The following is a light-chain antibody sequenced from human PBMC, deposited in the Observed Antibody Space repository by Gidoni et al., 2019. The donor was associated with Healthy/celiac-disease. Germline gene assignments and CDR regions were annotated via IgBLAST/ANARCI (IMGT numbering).Light chain of an antibody. V-gene: IGKV1D-8*01. CDR2: AAS. CDR1: QGISSY. CDR3: KQYYSFPRT. J-gene: IGKJ1*01. Sequence: IRMTQSPSLLSASIGDRVTISCRMRQGISSYLAWYQQKPGKAPELLIYAASNLQSGVPSRFSGSGSGTDFTVTISWMQSEDFATYYCKQYYSFPRTFGQGTKVEIK.